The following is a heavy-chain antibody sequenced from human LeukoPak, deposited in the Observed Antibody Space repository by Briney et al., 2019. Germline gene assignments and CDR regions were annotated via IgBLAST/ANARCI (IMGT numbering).Heavy chain of an antibody. CDR1: GGTFSSYA. CDR2: IIPIFGTA. J-gene: IGHJ4*02. V-gene: IGHV1-69*13. D-gene: IGHD6-19*01. Sequence: SVKVSCKASGGTFSSYAISWVRQAPGQELEWMGGIIPIFGTANYAQKFQGRVTITADESTSTAYMELSRLRSDDTAVYYCAQGIAVAGDGYDYWGQGTLVTVSS. CDR3: AQGIAVAGDGYDY.